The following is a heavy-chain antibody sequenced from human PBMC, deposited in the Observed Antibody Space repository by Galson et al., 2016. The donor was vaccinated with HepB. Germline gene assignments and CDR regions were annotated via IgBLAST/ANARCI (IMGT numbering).Heavy chain of an antibody. V-gene: IGHV3-7*01. Sequence: SLRLSCAASGFTFDNYWMCWVRQAPGKGLEWVANIKHDGSEKYYVASVKGRFTISRDNAKNSLYLQMNSLRAEETAVYYCARGRDGGNYEDYWGQGTLVTVTS. CDR1: GFTFDNYW. CDR3: ARGRDGGNYEDY. D-gene: IGHD4-23*01. J-gene: IGHJ4*02. CDR2: IKHDGSEK.